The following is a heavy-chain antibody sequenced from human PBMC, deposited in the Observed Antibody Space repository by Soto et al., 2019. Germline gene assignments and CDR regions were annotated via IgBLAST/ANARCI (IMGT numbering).Heavy chain of an antibody. CDR3: ARDPDGYYYDSSGPPTAPDY. J-gene: IGHJ4*02. Sequence: GGSLRLSCAASGFTFSSYSMNWVHQAPGKGLEWVSSISSSSSYIYYADSVKGRFTISRDNAKNSLYLQMNSLRAEDTAVYYCARDPDGYYYDSSGPPTAPDYWGQGTVVTVSS. V-gene: IGHV3-21*01. D-gene: IGHD3-22*01. CDR1: GFTFSSYS. CDR2: ISSSSSYI.